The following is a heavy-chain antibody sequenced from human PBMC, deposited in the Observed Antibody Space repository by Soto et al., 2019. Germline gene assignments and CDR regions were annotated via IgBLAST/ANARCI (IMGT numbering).Heavy chain of an antibody. Sequence: QLQLQESGSGLVKPSQTLSLTCAVSGGSISSGGSSWSWIRQPPGKGLEWFGYIDQSGSTYYNPALKRRVTISGDRSKNQFSLKLSAVTAADTAAYDGARAGDSGGPGAVGYWGQGTLVTVSS. J-gene: IGHJ4*02. V-gene: IGHV4-30-2*01. D-gene: IGHD6-19*01. CDR3: ARAGDSGGPGAVGY. CDR2: IDQSGST. CDR1: GGSISSGGSS.